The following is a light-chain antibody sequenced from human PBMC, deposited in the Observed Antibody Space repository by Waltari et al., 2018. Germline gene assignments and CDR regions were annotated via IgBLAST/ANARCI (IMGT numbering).Light chain of an antibody. CDR1: STHVGVYNY. Sequence: QSALTQPPSASGSPGQSVTISCTGTSTHVGVYNYVSWYQQHPGKAPKLLLYEFSDRPAGVPGRFSGSKSGNTASLTISGLQAEDEADYYCCSYAGSYTLVFGGGTKLTVL. CDR3: CSYAGSYTLV. J-gene: IGLJ2*01. CDR2: EFS. V-gene: IGLV2-8*01.